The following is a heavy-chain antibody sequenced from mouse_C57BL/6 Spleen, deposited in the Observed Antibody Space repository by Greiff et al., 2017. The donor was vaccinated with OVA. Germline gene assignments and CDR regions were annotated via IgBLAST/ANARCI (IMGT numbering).Heavy chain of an antibody. V-gene: IGHV5-16*01. CDR2: INYDGSST. CDR1: GFTFSDYY. D-gene: IGHD2-3*01. J-gene: IGHJ3*01. Sequence: EVTLVESEGGLVQPGSSMKLSCTASGFTFSDYYMAWVRQVPEKGLEWVANINYDGSSTYYMDSLKNRFIISRDNAKNILYLQMGSLKSEDTAAYYCARDDSYYGFAYWGQGTLVTVSA. CDR3: ARDDSYYGFAY.